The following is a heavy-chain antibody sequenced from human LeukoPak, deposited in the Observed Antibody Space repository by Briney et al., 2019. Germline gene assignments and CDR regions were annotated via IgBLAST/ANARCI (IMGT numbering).Heavy chain of an antibody. CDR3: ARGIQWLVRRFDY. V-gene: IGHV4-59*12. CDR1: SDSMSDYF. J-gene: IGHJ4*02. Sequence: PSETLSVTCTVSSDSMSDYFWTWIRQPPGKGLEWIGYAADSGSTNYNPSLKSRVTISVDTSKNQFSLKLSSVTAADTAVYYCARGIQWLVRRFDYWGQGTLVTVSS. D-gene: IGHD6-19*01. CDR2: AADSGST.